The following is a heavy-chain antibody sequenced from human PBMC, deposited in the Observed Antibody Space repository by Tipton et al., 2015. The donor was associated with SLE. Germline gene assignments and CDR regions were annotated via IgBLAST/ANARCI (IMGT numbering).Heavy chain of an antibody. Sequence: TLSLTCTVSSGSISSGSHYWSWIRQPAGKGLEWIGRIYTSGSTNYNPSLKSRVTISVDTSKNHFSLKLSSVTAADTAGYYCARDPVAGRGIDYWGQGTLVTVSS. CDR1: SGSISSGSHY. CDR2: IYTSGST. J-gene: IGHJ4*02. V-gene: IGHV4-61*02. D-gene: IGHD6-19*01. CDR3: ARDPVAGRGIDY.